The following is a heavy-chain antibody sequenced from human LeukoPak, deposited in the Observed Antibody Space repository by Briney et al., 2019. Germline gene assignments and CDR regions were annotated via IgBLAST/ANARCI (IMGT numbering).Heavy chain of an antibody. CDR1: GFPFSNYA. V-gene: IGHV3-23*01. D-gene: IGHD3-22*01. Sequence: GGSLRLSCAASGFPFSNYAMTWVRQAPGKGLERVSGISDSGDRTYYADSVKGRFTISRDNSKNMLYLQMSSLRVEDTALYYCAKGLGTSGYHDYWGQATLVTVSS. CDR3: AKGLGTSGYHDY. J-gene: IGHJ4*02. CDR2: ISDSGDRT.